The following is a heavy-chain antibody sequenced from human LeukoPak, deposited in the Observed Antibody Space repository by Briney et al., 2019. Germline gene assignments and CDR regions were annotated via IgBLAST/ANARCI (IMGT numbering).Heavy chain of an antibody. Sequence: TGGSLGLSCAASGFTFDDYAMHWVRQAPGKGLEWVSGISWNSGSIGYADSVKGRSTISRDNAKNSLYLQMNSLRAEDTALYYCAKDIEYSSSWYQVGMDVWGQGTTVTVSS. CDR3: AKDIEYSSSWYQVGMDV. J-gene: IGHJ6*02. CDR1: GFTFDDYA. V-gene: IGHV3-9*01. D-gene: IGHD6-13*01. CDR2: ISWNSGSI.